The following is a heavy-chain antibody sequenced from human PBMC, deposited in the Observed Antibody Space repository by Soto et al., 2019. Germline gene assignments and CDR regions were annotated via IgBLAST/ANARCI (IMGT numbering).Heavy chain of an antibody. CDR3: TRYTYTSRYSYFGMDV. D-gene: IGHD2-2*01. CDR2: IRSKAYGETT. V-gene: IGHV3-49*03. Sequence: HPGGSLRLSCTCFVFTCGDYAISWSRQAPGKGLEWVGVIRSKAYGETTDYGASVKGRFTILRDDSKSIAYLQLNSLQSEDTGVYYCTRYTYTSRYSYFGMDVWGHGTAVTVSS. J-gene: IGHJ6*02. CDR1: VFTCGDYA.